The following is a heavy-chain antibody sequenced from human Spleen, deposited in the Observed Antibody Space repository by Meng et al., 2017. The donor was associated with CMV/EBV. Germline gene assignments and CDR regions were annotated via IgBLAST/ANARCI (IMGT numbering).Heavy chain of an antibody. CDR2: IKQDGSEK. J-gene: IGHJ6*02. V-gene: IGHV3-7*01. CDR1: GFTFSSYW. D-gene: IGHD3-3*01. Sequence: SGFTFSSYWMSWVRQAPGKGLEWVANIKQDGSEKYYVDSVKGRFTISRDNAKNSLYLQMNSLRAEDTAVYYCARDHDFWSEYGMDVWGQGTTVTVSS. CDR3: ARDHDFWSEYGMDV.